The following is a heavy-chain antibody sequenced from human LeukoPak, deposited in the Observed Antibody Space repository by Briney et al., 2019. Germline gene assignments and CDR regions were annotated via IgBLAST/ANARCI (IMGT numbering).Heavy chain of an antibody. V-gene: IGHV3-21*01. CDR3: ARDKGITGRADY. Sequence: PGGSLRLSCAASGFTFSSYSMSWVRQAPGKGLEWVSSISSSSSYIYYADSVKGRFTISRDNAKNSLYLQMNSLRAEDTAVYYCARDKGITGRADYWGQGTLVTVSS. CDR1: GFTFSSYS. D-gene: IGHD1-20*01. J-gene: IGHJ4*02. CDR2: ISSSSSYI.